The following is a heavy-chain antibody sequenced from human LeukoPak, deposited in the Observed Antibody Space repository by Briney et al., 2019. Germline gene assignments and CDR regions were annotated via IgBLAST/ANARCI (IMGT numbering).Heavy chain of an antibody. CDR1: GFTFSSYA. CDR3: AKDWGYSGYWFDY. V-gene: IGHV3-30-3*01. CDR2: ISYDGSNK. Sequence: GGSLRLSCAASGFTFSSYAMHWVRQAPGKGLEWVAVISYDGSNKYYADSVKGRFTISRDNSKNTLYLQMNSLRAEDTAVYYCAKDWGYSGYWFDYWGQGTLVTVSS. D-gene: IGHD5-12*01. J-gene: IGHJ4*02.